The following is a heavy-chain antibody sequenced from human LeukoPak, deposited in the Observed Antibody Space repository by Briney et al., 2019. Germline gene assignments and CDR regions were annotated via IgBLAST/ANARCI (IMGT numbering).Heavy chain of an antibody. D-gene: IGHD3-9*01. V-gene: IGHV3-21*01. CDR1: GFTFRSYS. Sequence: GGSLRLSCAASGFTFRSYSMNWVRQAPGKGLEWVSSISSSSSYIYYADSVKGRFTISRDNAKNSLYLQMNSLRAEDTAVYYCAGYYDILTGYRPFDYWGQGTLVTVSS. CDR2: ISSSSSYI. J-gene: IGHJ4*02. CDR3: AGYYDILTGYRPFDY.